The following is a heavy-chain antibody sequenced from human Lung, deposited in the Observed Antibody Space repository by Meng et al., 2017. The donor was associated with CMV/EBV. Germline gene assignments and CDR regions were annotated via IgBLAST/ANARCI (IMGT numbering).Heavy chain of an antibody. CDR3: VRDLFQFVDD. Sequence: ASXXVSWKASGYRFSAHYMHWVRQAPGQGLEWMGWINPNNGGTKYAQKFQGRVTMTRDTSISTVYMELSRLRSEDTAVYFCVRDLFQFVDDWGQGTLVTVSS. CDR1: GYRFSAHY. D-gene: IGHD3-3*01. J-gene: IGHJ4*02. CDR2: INPNNGGT. V-gene: IGHV1-2*02.